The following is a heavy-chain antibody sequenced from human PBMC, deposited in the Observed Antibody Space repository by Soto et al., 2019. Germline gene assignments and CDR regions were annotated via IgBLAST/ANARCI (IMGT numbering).Heavy chain of an antibody. V-gene: IGHV1-18*01. D-gene: IGHD3-3*02. J-gene: IGHJ6*02. Sequence: QVQLVQSGAEVKKPGASVKVSCKASGYTFTSYGISWVRQAPGQGLEWMGWISAYNGNTNYAQKLQGRVTMTTDTSTSTAYMELRSLRSDDTAVYYCAREGRIYGVVTPYWYYGMDVWGQGTTVTVSS. CDR3: AREGRIYGVVTPYWYYGMDV. CDR1: GYTFTSYG. CDR2: ISAYNGNT.